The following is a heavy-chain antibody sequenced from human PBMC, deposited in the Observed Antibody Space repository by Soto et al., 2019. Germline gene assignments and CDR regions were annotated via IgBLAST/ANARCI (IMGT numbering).Heavy chain of an antibody. J-gene: IGHJ3*02. D-gene: IGHD3-10*02. Sequence: QVQLVESGGGVVQPGRSLRLSCAASGLTFSTCGMHWVRQAPGKGLEWVAVISYDGNNKYSADSVKGRFTISRDNSKNTVYPQMNSLRPEDTAVYYCVADYVATDTFDIWGQGTMVTVSS. CDR3: VADYVATDTFDI. V-gene: IGHV3-30*03. CDR2: ISYDGNNK. CDR1: GLTFSTCG.